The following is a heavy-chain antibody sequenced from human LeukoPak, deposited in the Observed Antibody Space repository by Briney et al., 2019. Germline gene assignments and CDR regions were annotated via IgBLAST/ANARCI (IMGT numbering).Heavy chain of an antibody. CDR1: GFTFSNAW. J-gene: IGHJ4*02. D-gene: IGHD6-13*01. Sequence: PGGSLRLSCAAAGFTFSNAWMSWVRQAPGKGLEWVGRIKSKTDGGTTDYAAPVKGRFTISRDDSKNTLYLQMNSLKTEDTAVYYCARTSSAVNTKGLDSWGQGTLVTVSS. V-gene: IGHV3-15*01. CDR3: ARTSSAVNTKGLDS. CDR2: IKSKTDGGTT.